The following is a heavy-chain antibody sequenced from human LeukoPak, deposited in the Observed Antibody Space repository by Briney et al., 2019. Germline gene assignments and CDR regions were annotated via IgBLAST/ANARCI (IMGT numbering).Heavy chain of an antibody. CDR3: ARVGDYSPRGWFDP. CDR2: INPSGGST. CDR1: GYTFTSYY. Sequence: ASVKVSCKASGYTFTSYYIHWVRQAPGQGLEWMGIINPSGGSTTYAQKFQGKVTMTRDMSTRTLYMELSSLRSEDTAFYYCARVGDYSPRGWFDPWGQGTLVTVSS. V-gene: IGHV1-46*01. D-gene: IGHD4-11*01. J-gene: IGHJ5*02.